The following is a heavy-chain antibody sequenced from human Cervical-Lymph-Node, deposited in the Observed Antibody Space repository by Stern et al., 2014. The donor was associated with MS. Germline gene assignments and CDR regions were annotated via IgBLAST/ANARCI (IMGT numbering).Heavy chain of an antibody. D-gene: IGHD6-13*01. V-gene: IGHV5-51*01. J-gene: IGHJ2*01. CDR2: IYPDDSDI. CDR3: ARHAAGGWNFDL. CDR1: GFNFVTYW. Sequence: QLVQSGAEVKKSGESLKISCKGVGFNFVTYWIGWVRPMPGKGLEWLGTIYPDDSDIRYSPSFQGQVTISADTSIDTAYLQWSSLKASDTAIYYCARHAAGGWNFDLWGRGTLVNVAS.